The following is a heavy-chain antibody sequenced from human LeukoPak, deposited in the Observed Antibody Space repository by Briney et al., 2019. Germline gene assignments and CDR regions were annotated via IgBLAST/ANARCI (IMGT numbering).Heavy chain of an antibody. V-gene: IGHV3-30*03. Sequence: GGSLRLSCAASGFTFTTYGMHWVRQAPGEGLDWVAVISYDGSNKYYADSVKGRFTISRDNSKNTLYLQMNSLRAEDTAVYYCARDGAGGNMEYYFDYWGQGTLVTVSS. CDR1: GFTFTTYG. J-gene: IGHJ4*02. CDR3: ARDGAGGNMEYYFDY. D-gene: IGHD3-3*01. CDR2: ISYDGSNK.